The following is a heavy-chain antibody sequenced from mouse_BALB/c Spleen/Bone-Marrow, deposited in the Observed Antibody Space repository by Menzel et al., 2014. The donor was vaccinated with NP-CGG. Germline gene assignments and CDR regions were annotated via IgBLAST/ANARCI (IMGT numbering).Heavy chain of an antibody. CDR2: IWSGGST. CDR3: AGNLDYDYDFDY. V-gene: IGHV2-4*02. J-gene: IGHJ2*01. CDR1: GFSLTIYG. D-gene: IGHD2-4*01. Sequence: QVQLQQSGPGLVQPSQSLSITCTVSGFSLTIYGIHWVRQPPGKGLEWLGVIWSGGSTDYNAAFISRLSISKDNSKSQVFFKMNSLQADDTAIYYCAGNLDYDYDFDYWGQGTTLTVSS.